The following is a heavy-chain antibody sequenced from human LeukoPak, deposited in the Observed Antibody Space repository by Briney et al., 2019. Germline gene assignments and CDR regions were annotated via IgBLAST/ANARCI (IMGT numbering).Heavy chain of an antibody. CDR2: IYPGDSDT. Sequence: GESLKTSCKGSGYSFTSYWIGWVRQMPGKGLEWMGIIYPGDSDTRYSPSFQGQVTISADKSISTAYLQWSSLKASDTAMYYCARGGPGSLYYDILTGYSEYYFDYWGQGTLVTVSS. CDR3: ARGGPGSLYYDILTGYSEYYFDY. CDR1: GYSFTSYW. V-gene: IGHV5-51*01. D-gene: IGHD3-9*01. J-gene: IGHJ4*02.